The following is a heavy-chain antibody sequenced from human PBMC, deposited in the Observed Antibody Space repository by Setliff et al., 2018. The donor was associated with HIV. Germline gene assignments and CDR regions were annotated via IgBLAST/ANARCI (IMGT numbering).Heavy chain of an antibody. CDR3: ARLSGGMVPNY. Sequence: SETLSLTCTVSGGSISSYYWSVFRQPPGKGLEWIGYIYYSGSSNYNPSLKSRVTISVDPSKNQILLRLSSVTAADPAVYYCARLSGGMVPNYWGQGTLVTVSS. CDR1: GGSISSYY. V-gene: IGHV4-59*08. D-gene: IGHD3-10*01. CDR2: IYYSGSS. J-gene: IGHJ4*02.